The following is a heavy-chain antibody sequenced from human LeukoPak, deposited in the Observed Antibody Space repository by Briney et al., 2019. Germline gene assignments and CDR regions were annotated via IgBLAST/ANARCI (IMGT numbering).Heavy chain of an antibody. D-gene: IGHD5-12*01. V-gene: IGHV3-23*01. CDR2: ISNNGGYT. J-gene: IGHJ4*02. CDR1: GFTFSSSA. Sequence: GGSLRLPCAASGFTFSSSAMSWVRQAPGKGLEWVSAISNNGGYTYYADSVKGRFTISRDNAKNSLYLQMNSLRAEDTAVYYCASGDIVATTASDYWGQGTLVTVSS. CDR3: ASGDIVATTASDY.